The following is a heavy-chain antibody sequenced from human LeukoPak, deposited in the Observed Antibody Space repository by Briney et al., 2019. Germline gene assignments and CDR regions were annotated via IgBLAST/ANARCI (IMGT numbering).Heavy chain of an antibody. V-gene: IGHV3-21*01. J-gene: IGHJ4*02. CDR2: IDTTSTYI. Sequence: GGSLRLSCAASGFIFSNFNMNWVRQAPGKGLEWVASIDTTSTYIFYGDSVRGRFTISRDSSKNILYLQMNNLRAEDTAVYYCARGPSGYHNTGGQGTLVTVSS. CDR3: ARGPSGYHNT. D-gene: IGHD5-12*01. CDR1: GFIFSNFN.